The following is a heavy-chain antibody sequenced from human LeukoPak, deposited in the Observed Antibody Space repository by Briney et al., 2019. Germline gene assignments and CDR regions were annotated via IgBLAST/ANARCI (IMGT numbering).Heavy chain of an antibody. J-gene: IGHJ5*02. CDR1: GYTFTSYG. CDR3: ARVRGKLDYDILTGPNWFDP. CDR2: ISAYNGNT. D-gene: IGHD3-9*01. Sequence: ASVKVSCKASGYTFTSYGISWVRQAPGQGLEWMGWISAYNGNTNYAQKLQGRVTMTTDTSTSTAYMGLRSLRSDDTAVYYCARVRGKLDYDILTGPNWFDPWGQGTLVTVSS. V-gene: IGHV1-18*04.